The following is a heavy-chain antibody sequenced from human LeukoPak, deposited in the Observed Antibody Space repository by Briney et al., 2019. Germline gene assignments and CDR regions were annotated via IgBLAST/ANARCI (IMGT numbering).Heavy chain of an antibody. CDR3: ARGEGYDILTGYRPFDY. D-gene: IGHD3-9*01. CDR2: ISAYNGNT. Sequence: ASVKVSSKASGYTFTSYGISWVRQAPGQGLEWMGWISAYNGNTNYAQKLQGRVTMTTDTSTSTAYMELRSLRSDDTAVYYCARGEGYDILTGYRPFDYWGQGTLVTVSS. CDR1: GYTFTSYG. V-gene: IGHV1-18*01. J-gene: IGHJ4*02.